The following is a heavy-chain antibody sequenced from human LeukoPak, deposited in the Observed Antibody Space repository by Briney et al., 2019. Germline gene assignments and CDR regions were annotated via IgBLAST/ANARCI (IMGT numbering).Heavy chain of an antibody. D-gene: IGHD3-3*01. CDR1: GFLFSKSA. CDR3: AKVGVELHYYYYMDV. CDR2: IADNGAT. Sequence: SGGSLRLSCEASGFLFSKSAMTWVRQAPGKGLMWVSGIADNGATYYADSVKGRFIISRDNSKNMVFLQMDSLRGEDTALYYCAKVGVELHYYYYMDVWGRGTTVTVSS. J-gene: IGHJ6*03. V-gene: IGHV3-23*01.